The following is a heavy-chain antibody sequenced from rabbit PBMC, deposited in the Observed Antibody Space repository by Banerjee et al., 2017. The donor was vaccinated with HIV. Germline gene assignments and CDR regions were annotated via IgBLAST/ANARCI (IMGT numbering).Heavy chain of an antibody. Sequence: QSLEESGGDLVQPGASMTLTCTASGFSFSSSYWICWVRQAPGKGLELIACIYTSSGSTYYASWAKGRFTISKPSSTAVTLQMTSLTAADTATYFCARDGDGGSVYYFTLWGQGTLVTVS. CDR3: ARDGDGGSVYYFTL. V-gene: IGHV1S40*01. CDR1: GFSFSSSYW. CDR2: IYTSSGST. J-gene: IGHJ4*01. D-gene: IGHD4-2*01.